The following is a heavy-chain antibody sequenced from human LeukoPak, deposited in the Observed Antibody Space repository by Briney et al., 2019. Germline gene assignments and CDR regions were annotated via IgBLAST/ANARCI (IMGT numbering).Heavy chain of an antibody. J-gene: IGHJ4*02. V-gene: IGHV3-11*01. CDR1: GFTFSDYY. CDR2: ISSSGSDI. D-gene: IGHD6-13*01. CDR3: ARDRGQLADFDY. Sequence: GGSLRLSCAASGFTFSDYYMSWIRQAPGKGLEWVSYISSSGSDIYYADSVKGRFTISRDNAKHSLYLQMNSLRGEDTAVYYCARDRGQLADFDYWGQGTLVTVSS.